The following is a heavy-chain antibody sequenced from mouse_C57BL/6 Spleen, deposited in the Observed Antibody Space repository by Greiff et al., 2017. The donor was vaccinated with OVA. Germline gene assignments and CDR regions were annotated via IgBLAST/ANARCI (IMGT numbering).Heavy chain of an antibody. D-gene: IGHD1-1*01. CDR2: ISYDGSN. CDR3: ARDVTTVVATDAMDY. CDR1: GYSITSGYY. J-gene: IGHJ4*01. V-gene: IGHV3-6*01. Sequence: EVKLMESGPGLVKPSQSLSLTCSVTGYSITSGYYWNWIRQFPGNKLEWMGYISYDGSNNYNPSLKNRISITRDTSKNQFFLKLNSVTTEDTATYYCARDVTTVVATDAMDYWGQGTSVTVSS.